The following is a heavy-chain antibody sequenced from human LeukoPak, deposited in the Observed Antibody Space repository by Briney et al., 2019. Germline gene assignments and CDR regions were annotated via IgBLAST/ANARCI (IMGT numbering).Heavy chain of an antibody. D-gene: IGHD3-22*01. Sequence: SETLSLTCTVSGDSLNSGSYYWTWIRQTAGRGLEWFGRIYYSGNTHYNASLGSRVPISVDTSQPQFSLIVHTRTAADTAVYFCARGVVTQRYYMDVWGRGTTVIVSS. CDR3: ARGVVTQRYYMDV. V-gene: IGHV4-61*02. J-gene: IGHJ6*03. CDR2: IYYSGNT. CDR1: GDSLNSGSYY.